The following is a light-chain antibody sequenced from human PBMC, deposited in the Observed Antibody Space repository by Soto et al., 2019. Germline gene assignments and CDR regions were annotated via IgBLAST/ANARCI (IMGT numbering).Light chain of an antibody. CDR1: QGISSY. CDR2: SAS. CDR3: QQYGSSPQT. J-gene: IGKJ1*01. V-gene: IGKV1-27*01. Sequence: DIQLTQSPSSLSASVGDRVTITCRVSQGISSYLNWYRQKPGKVPKLLIYSASNLQSGVPSRFSGSGSGTDFTLTISRLEPEDFAVYYCQQYGSSPQTFGQGTKVDIK.